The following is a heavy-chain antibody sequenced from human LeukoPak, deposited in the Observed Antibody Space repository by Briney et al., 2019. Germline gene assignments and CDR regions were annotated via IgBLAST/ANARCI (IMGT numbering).Heavy chain of an antibody. CDR1: GGSFSGYY. CDR2: INHSGST. J-gene: IGHJ6*02. Sequence: SETLSLTCAVYGGSFSGYYWSWIRQPPGKGLEWIGEINHSGSTNYNPSLKSRVTISVDTSKNQFSLKLSSVTAADTAVYYCARVGYCSSTSCYKRGSGRSYYYCGMDVWGQGTTVTVSS. D-gene: IGHD2-2*02. V-gene: IGHV4-34*01. CDR3: ARVGYCSSTSCYKRGSGRSYYYCGMDV.